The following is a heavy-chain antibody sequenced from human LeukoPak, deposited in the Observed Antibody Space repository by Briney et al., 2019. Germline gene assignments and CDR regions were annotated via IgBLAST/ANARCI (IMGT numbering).Heavy chain of an antibody. V-gene: IGHV4-34*01. CDR2: INHSGST. D-gene: IGHD2-2*01. J-gene: IGHJ4*02. CDR3: ARGRHCSSTSCYPNFDY. CDR1: GGSFSGYY. Sequence: PSETLSLTCAVYGGSFSGYYWSWIRQPPGKGLEWIGEINHSGSTNYNPSLKSRVTISVDTSKNQFSLKLSSVTAADTAVYNCARGRHCSSTSCYPNFDYWGQGTLVTVSS.